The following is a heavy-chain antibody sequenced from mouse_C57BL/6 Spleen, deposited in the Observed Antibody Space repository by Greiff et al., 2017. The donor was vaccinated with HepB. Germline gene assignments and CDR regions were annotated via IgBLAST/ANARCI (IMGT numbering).Heavy chain of an antibody. V-gene: IGHV1-85*01. Sequence: VQGVESGPELVKPGASVKLSCKASGYTFTSYDINWVKQRPGQGLEWIGWIYPRDGSTKYNEKFKGKATLTVDTSSSTAYMELHSLTSEDSAVYFCASYYYGSSSYFDYWGQGTTLTVSS. CDR2: IYPRDGST. CDR3: ASYYYGSSSYFDY. D-gene: IGHD1-1*01. CDR1: GYTFTSYD. J-gene: IGHJ2*01.